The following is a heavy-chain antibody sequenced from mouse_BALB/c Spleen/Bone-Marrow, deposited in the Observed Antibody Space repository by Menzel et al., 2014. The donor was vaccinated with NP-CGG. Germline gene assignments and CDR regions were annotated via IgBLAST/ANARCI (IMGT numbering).Heavy chain of an antibody. V-gene: IGHV1-4*01. CDR3: AYGNYGYAMDY. D-gene: IGHD2-10*02. CDR2: INPGSGYT. Sequence: LEESGAELARPGASVKMSCKASGYTFTSYTMHWVKQRPGQGLDWIGYINPGSGYTNYNQKFKDKATLTADKSSSTAYMQLSSLTSEDSTVYYCAYGNYGYAMDYWGQGTSVTVSS. J-gene: IGHJ4*01. CDR1: GYTFTSYT.